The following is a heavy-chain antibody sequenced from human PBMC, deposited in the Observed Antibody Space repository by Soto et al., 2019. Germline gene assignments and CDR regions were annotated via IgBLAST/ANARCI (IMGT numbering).Heavy chain of an antibody. CDR2: IYYSGST. V-gene: IGHV4-39*01. Sequence: QLQLQESGPGRVKPSETLSLTCTVSGGSISSSSYYWGWIRQPPGKGLEWIGSIYYSGSTYYNPSLKSRVTISVDTSKNQFALKLSSVTAADTAVYYCGLEAGGASHFDYWGQGTLVTVSS. D-gene: IGHD1-26*01. CDR3: GLEAGGASHFDY. J-gene: IGHJ4*02. CDR1: GGSISSSSYY.